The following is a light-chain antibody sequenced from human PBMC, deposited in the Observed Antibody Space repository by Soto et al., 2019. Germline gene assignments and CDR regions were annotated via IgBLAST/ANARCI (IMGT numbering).Light chain of an antibody. V-gene: IGLV2-23*02. CDR3: CSYAGNSDVI. Sequence: QSALSQPASVSGSPGQSITISCTGSNSDVGNYNLVSWFQQHPGKVPKLMISEVSRRPSGVSNRFSASQSGNTASLTISGLQDEDEADYYCCSYAGNSDVIFGGGTKLTVL. CDR2: EVS. CDR1: NSDVGNYNL. J-gene: IGLJ2*01.